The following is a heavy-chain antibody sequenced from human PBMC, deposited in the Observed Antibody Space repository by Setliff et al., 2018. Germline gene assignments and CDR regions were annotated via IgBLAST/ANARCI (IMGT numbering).Heavy chain of an antibody. CDR3: ARVVYYYDSSGYQNWCFDL. J-gene: IGHJ2*01. V-gene: IGHV1-8*02. D-gene: IGHD3-22*01. CDR2: MNPNSGNT. Sequence: GASVKVSCKASGYTFTSYDINWVRQATGQGLEWMGWMNPNSGNTGYAQKFQGRVTMTRNTSISTAYMELSSLRSEDTAVYYCARVVYYYDSSGYQNWCFDLWGRGTLVTVSS. CDR1: GYTFTSYD.